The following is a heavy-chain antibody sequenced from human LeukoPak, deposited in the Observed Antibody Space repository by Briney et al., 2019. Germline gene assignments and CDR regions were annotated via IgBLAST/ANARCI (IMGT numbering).Heavy chain of an antibody. CDR3: ARDSITIFGVPGGWFDP. CDR2: IYCSGST. Sequence: SETLSLTCTVSGGSISSGDYYWSWIRQPPGEGLEWIGYIYCSGSTYYNPSLKSRVTISVDTSKNQFSLKLSSVTAADTAVYYCARDSITIFGVPGGWFDPWGQGTLVTVSS. J-gene: IGHJ5*02. CDR1: GGSISSGDYY. V-gene: IGHV4-30-4*08. D-gene: IGHD3-3*01.